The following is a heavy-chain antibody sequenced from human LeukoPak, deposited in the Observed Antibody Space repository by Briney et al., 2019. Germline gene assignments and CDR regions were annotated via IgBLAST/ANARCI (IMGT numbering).Heavy chain of an antibody. V-gene: IGHV3-23*01. CDR1: GFTFSDYA. Sequence: PGGSLRLSCAASGFTFSDYALSWVRQAPGKGLEWVSAISASGGGTYYTDSVEGRFTISRDNSKNTLYLRMNSLRAEDTAIYYCAKKAEYSGSGYFDYWGQGTLVTVSS. D-gene: IGHD1-26*01. J-gene: IGHJ4*02. CDR3: AKKAEYSGSGYFDY. CDR2: ISASGGGT.